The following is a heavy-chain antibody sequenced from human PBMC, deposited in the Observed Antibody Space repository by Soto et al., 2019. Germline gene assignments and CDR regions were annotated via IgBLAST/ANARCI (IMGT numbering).Heavy chain of an antibody. CDR1: GYTFTSYG. J-gene: IGHJ4*02. V-gene: IGHV1-18*01. Sequence: QVQLVQSGAEVKKPGASVKVSCKASGYTFTSYGISWVRQAPGQGLEWMGWISAYNGNTNYAQKHQGRVTMTTDTSTSTACMELRSLRSDDTAVYYCARVGGIAVAGTRGVFDYWGQGTLVTVSS. D-gene: IGHD6-19*01. CDR2: ISAYNGNT. CDR3: ARVGGIAVAGTRGVFDY.